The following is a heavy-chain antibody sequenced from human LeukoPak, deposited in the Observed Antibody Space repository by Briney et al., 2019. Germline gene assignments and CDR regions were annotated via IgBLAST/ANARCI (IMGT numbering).Heavy chain of an antibody. CDR2: VADYGSV. Sequence: PSETLSLTCAVYGGSFTNYFWSWVRQSPGKGLEWIGEVADYGSVNYNPSLQSRVTISLDTSKNHFSLKVSSMTAADTAVYYCGRRKVYLIVVRTFCPLGQGTLVTVSS. D-gene: IGHD3/OR15-3a*01. V-gene: IGHV4-34*01. CDR3: GRRKVYLIVVRTFCP. J-gene: IGHJ5*02. CDR1: GGSFTNYF.